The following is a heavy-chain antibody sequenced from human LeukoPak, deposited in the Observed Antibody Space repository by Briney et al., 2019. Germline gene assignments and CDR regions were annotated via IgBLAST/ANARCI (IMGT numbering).Heavy chain of an antibody. CDR2: ISSSSSYI. J-gene: IGHJ3*02. D-gene: IGHD3-22*01. V-gene: IGHV3-21*01. CDR3: ARDPYDSSGYAFDI. CDR1: GFTFSSYS. Sequence: GGSLRLSCAASGFTFSSYSMNCVRQAPGKGLEWVSSISSSSSYIYYADSVKGRFTISRDNSKNTLYLQMNSLRAEDTAVYYCARDPYDSSGYAFDIWGQGTMVTVSS.